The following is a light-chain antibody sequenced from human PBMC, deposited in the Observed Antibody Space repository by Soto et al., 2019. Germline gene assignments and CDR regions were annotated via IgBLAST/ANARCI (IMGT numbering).Light chain of an antibody. CDR3: QQYNSYWT. CDR2: RAS. V-gene: IGKV1-5*03. CDR1: ASISSW. Sequence: DIQMTQSPSTLSASVGDRVTITCRASASISSWLAWYQQKPGKAPKLLIYRASSLESGVPSRFSGSGSGTDFTLTISSLQPEDFATYYCQQYNSYWTFGQGTKVDI. J-gene: IGKJ1*01.